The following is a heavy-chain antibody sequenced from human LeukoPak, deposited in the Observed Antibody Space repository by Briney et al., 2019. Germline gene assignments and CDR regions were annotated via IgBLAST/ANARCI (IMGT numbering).Heavy chain of an antibody. D-gene: IGHD1-26*01. J-gene: IGHJ6*02. CDR3: AREGIISGSWDYYYYYGMDV. V-gene: IGHV3-11*01. CDR2: ISSSGSTI. Sequence: PGGSLRLSCAASGFTFSDYYMSWIRQAPGKGLEWVSYISSSGSTIYSADSVRGRFTISRDNAKNSLYLQMNGLRDEDTAVYYCAREGIISGSWDYYYYYGMDVWGQGTTVTVSS. CDR1: GFTFSDYY.